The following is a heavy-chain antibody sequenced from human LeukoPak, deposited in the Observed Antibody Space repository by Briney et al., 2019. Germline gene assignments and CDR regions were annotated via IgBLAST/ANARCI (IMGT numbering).Heavy chain of an antibody. J-gene: IGHJ4*02. CDR1: GFTFSSYT. V-gene: IGHV3-21*04. CDR3: ATDSRSCRY. CDR2: ISGSNSYI. Sequence: GGSLRLSCAASGFTFSSYTMHWIRQAPGKGLEWVSSISGSNSYIFYADSVKGRFTVSRDNAKNSLFLQMNSLRAEDTAMYYCATDSRSCRYWGQGTLVTVSS.